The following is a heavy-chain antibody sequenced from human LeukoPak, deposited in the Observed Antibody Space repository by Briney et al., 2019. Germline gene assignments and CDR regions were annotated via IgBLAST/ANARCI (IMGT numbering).Heavy chain of an antibody. Sequence: SETLSLTCSVSGGSISSNSYYWGWIRQPPGKGLEWIGSFYYSGNTYYNPSLKSRVTISVDTSKNHSSLRLSSVTAADTAVYYCARDFWSDHSWFDPWGQGTLVTVSS. CDR1: GGSISSNSYY. CDR2: FYYSGNT. J-gene: IGHJ5*02. CDR3: ARDFWSDHSWFDP. V-gene: IGHV4-39*07. D-gene: IGHD3-3*01.